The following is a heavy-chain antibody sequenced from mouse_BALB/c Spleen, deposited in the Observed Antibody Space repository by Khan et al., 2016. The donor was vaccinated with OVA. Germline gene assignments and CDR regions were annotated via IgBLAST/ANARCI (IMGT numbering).Heavy chain of an antibody. CDR3: AGTARIEY. D-gene: IGHD1-2*01. CDR1: GYSITSGYV. V-gene: IGHV3-2*02. J-gene: IGHJ2*01. CDR2: ISYSGST. Sequence: EVQLVESGPGLVKPSQSLSLTCTVTGYSITSGYVWNLIRQFPGNKLEWMGYISYSGSTNYNPSIKSRISITRDTSKNHFFLQLNAVTTEDTATYYCAGTARIEYWGQGTTLTVSS.